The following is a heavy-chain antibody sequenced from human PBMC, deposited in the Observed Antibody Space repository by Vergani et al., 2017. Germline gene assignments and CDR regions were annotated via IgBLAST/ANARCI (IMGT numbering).Heavy chain of an antibody. CDR1: GGSFSGYY. Sequence: QVQLQQWGAGLLKPSETLSLTCAVYGGSFSGYYWSWIRQPPGKGLEWIGEINHSGSTNYNPSLKSRVTISVDTSKNQFSLKLSSVTAADTAVYYCARAVVVVPAAMGGPRFDYWGQGTLVTVSS. J-gene: IGHJ4*02. D-gene: IGHD2-2*01. CDR2: INHSGST. V-gene: IGHV4-34*01. CDR3: ARAVVVVPAAMGGPRFDY.